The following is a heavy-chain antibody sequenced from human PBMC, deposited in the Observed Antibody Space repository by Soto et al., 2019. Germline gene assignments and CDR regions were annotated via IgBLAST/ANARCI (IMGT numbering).Heavy chain of an antibody. CDR1: GFTFSSYS. CDR2: ISSSSSYI. J-gene: IGHJ6*02. D-gene: IGHD3-3*01. V-gene: IGHV3-21*01. CDR3: ARESITIFGVPNYGMDV. Sequence: EVQLVESGGGLVKPGGSLRLSCAASGFTFSSYSMNWVRQAPGKGLEWVSSISSSSSYIYYADSVKGRFTISRDNAKNSLYLQMNSLRAEDTAVYYCARESITIFGVPNYGMDVWGQGTTVTVSS.